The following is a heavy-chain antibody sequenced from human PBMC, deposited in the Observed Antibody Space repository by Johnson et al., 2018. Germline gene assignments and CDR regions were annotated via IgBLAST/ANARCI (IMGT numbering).Heavy chain of an antibody. CDR1: GYTFTSYY. V-gene: IGHV1-46*01. CDR2: INPSDGNT. D-gene: IGHD3-9*01. CDR3: ASGGTSGEDYDILTGYYPGRRFMDF. J-gene: IGHJ6*03. Sequence: VQLVESGAEVKKPGASVKVSCKASGYTFTSYYMHWVRQAPGQGLEWMGVINPSDGNTNYAPKFQGRLTRTRDTSTTTVYMELSSLRSEAPAVYYCASGGTSGEDYDILTGYYPGRRFMDFWGKGTTVTVSS.